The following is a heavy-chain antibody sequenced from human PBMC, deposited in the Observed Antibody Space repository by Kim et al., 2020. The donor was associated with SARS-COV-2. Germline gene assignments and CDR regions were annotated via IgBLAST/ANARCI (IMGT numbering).Heavy chain of an antibody. J-gene: IGHJ6*02. Sequence: GESLKISCKGSGYSFTSYWIGWVRQMPGKGLEWMGIIYPGDSDTRYSPSFQGQVTISADKSISTAYLQWSSLKASDTAMYYCARTLVRIAAAGPPVYYYYGMDVWGQGTTVTVSS. CDR3: ARTLVRIAAAGPPVYYYYGMDV. V-gene: IGHV5-51*01. CDR1: GYSFTSYW. CDR2: IYPGDSDT. D-gene: IGHD6-13*01.